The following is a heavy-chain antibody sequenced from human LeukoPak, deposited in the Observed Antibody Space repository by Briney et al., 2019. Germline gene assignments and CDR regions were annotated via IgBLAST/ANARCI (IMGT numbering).Heavy chain of an antibody. CDR2: INHSGST. CDR3: ARQSTDRGAFDI. V-gene: IGHV4-34*01. CDR1: GGSFSGYY. D-gene: IGHD1-14*01. Sequence: SETLSLTCAVYGGSFSGYYWSWIRQPPGKGLEWIGEINHSGSTNYNPSLKSRVTISVDTSKNQFSLKLSSVTAADTAVYYCARQSTDRGAFDIWGQGTMVTVSS. J-gene: IGHJ3*02.